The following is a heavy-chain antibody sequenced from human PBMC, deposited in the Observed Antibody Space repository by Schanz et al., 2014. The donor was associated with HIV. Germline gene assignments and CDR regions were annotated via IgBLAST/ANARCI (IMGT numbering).Heavy chain of an antibody. Sequence: EVLLLESGGDLIQPGGSLRLSCAASGFNSAGYAMTWVRQAPGKGLEWVSAIGGSGGNTNYADSVKGRFLISRDNSKNTLYLEMNSLRAEDTAVYYCYGDESGYWGQGTLVTVSS. CDR3: YGDESGY. D-gene: IGHD4-17*01. J-gene: IGHJ4*02. CDR2: IGGSGGNT. CDR1: GFNSAGYA. V-gene: IGHV3-23*01.